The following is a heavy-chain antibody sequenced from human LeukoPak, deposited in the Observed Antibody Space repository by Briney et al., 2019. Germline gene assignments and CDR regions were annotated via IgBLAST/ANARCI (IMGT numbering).Heavy chain of an antibody. CDR1: GGTFSSYA. Sequence: SVKVSCKASGGTFSSYAISWVRQAPGQGLEWMGRIIPILGIANYAQKFQGRVTITADKSTSTAYMELSSLRSEDTAVYYCARGQEQQLARTYYGMDVWGQGTTVTVSS. CDR3: ARGQEQQLARTYYGMDV. J-gene: IGHJ6*02. CDR2: IIPILGIA. D-gene: IGHD6-13*01. V-gene: IGHV1-69*04.